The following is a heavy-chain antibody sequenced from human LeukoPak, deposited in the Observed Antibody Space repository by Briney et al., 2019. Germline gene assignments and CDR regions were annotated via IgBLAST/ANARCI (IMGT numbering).Heavy chain of an antibody. CDR2: VSGSAGRT. CDR3: AKNRGHCVDGVCHNYYYMDV. V-gene: IGHV3-23*01. CDR1: GFTFSSFV. Sequence: GGSLRLSCAASGFTFSSFVMTWVRQAPGKGLEWVSTVSGSAGRTDYADSVKGRFTISRDNLKNTLYLQMNGLRAEDTAVYYCAKNRGHCVDGVCHNYYYMDVWGRGTTVTVSS. D-gene: IGHD2-8*02. J-gene: IGHJ6*03.